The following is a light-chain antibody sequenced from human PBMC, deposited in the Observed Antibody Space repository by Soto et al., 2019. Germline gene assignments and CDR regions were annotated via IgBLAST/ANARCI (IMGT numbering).Light chain of an antibody. J-gene: IGLJ3*02. CDR3: CSFTRTSTLV. Sequence: QSALAQPASVSGSPGQSITISCTGTSSDVGAYDYVSWYQQHPDKAPKLMIYDVSNRPSGVSNRFSGSKSGNTASLTIFGLHAEDDADYYCCSFTRTSTLVFGGGTKLTVL. CDR1: SSDVGAYDY. V-gene: IGLV2-14*01. CDR2: DVS.